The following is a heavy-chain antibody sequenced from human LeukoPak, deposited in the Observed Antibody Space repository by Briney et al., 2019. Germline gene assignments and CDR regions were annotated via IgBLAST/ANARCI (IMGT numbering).Heavy chain of an antibody. CDR1: GFGFSSYA. Sequence: GGSLRLSCAASGFGFSSYAMHWVRQAPGKGLEWVAGISYDERNKYYADSVKGRFTISRDNSKNTLYLQMNSLRVDDTAVYFCAKAYSGTTIPPAHYWGQGTLVTVSS. CDR3: AKAYSGTTIPPAHY. D-gene: IGHD1-26*01. V-gene: IGHV3-30*04. J-gene: IGHJ4*02. CDR2: ISYDERNK.